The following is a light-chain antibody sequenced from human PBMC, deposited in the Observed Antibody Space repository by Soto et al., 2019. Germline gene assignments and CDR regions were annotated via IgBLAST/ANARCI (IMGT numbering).Light chain of an antibody. Sequence: QSVLTQPPSASRTPGQRVTISCSGSSSNIGSNTVKWYQHLPGTAPKLLIYTNSQRPSGVPDRFSGSKSGTSASLAISGLQSEDEADYYCAAWDDSLNGLVFGTGTKLTVL. CDR2: TNS. J-gene: IGLJ1*01. CDR3: AAWDDSLNGLV. V-gene: IGLV1-44*01. CDR1: SSNIGSNT.